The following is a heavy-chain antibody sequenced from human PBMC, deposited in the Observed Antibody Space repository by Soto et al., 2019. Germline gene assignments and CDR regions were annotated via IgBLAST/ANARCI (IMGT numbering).Heavy chain of an antibody. V-gene: IGHV3-74*01. CDR3: ARRGSGVTRGLHY. Sequence: EVQLVESGGGLVQPGGSLRLSCGASGFTFSSYWMHWVRQAPGKGLVWISRINTDGSSTSYVESVQGRFTISRDNGKNTLFLQMNSLRGEDSAVYYCARRGSGVTRGLHYWGQGTLVTVSS. J-gene: IGHJ4*02. CDR1: GFTFSSYW. D-gene: IGHD2-15*01. CDR2: INTDGSST.